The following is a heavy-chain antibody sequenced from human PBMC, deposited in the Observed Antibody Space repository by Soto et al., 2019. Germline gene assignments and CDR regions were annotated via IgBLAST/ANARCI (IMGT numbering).Heavy chain of an antibody. CDR2: IIPIFGTV. Sequence: QVQLVQSEAEVKKPGSSVKVSCKASGGTFSNYPISWVRQAPGQGLEWMGGIIPIFGTVNYAQKFQGRVTITADESTSTAYMERSSLRSEATAVYYCARGNHRWLQLWYFDLWGRGTLVTVSS. CDR1: GGTFSNYP. D-gene: IGHD5-12*01. J-gene: IGHJ2*01. CDR3: ARGNHRWLQLWYFDL. V-gene: IGHV1-69*12.